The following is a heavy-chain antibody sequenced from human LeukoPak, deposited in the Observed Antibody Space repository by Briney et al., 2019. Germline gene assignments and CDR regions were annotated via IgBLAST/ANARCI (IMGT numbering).Heavy chain of an antibody. D-gene: IGHD2-15*01. CDR3: ARDRGRSYFDN. V-gene: IGHV4-30-4*07. Sequence: SETLSLTCAVSGDSISNIGYSWSWIRQPPGRGLEWIGYIYHSGSTYYNPSLKSRLHISVDTSKNQFSLNLTSVSAADTAVYFCARDRGRSYFDNWGQGTLVTVSS. CDR1: GDSISNIGYS. J-gene: IGHJ4*02. CDR2: IYHSGST.